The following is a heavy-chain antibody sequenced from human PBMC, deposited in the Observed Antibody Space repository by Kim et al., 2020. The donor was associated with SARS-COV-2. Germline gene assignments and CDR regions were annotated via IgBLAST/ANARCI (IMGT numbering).Heavy chain of an antibody. V-gene: IGHV5-51*01. Sequence: GESLKISCKGSGYSFTSYWIGWVRQMPGKGLEWMGIIYPGDSDTRYSPSFQGQVTISADKSISTAYLQWSSLKASDTAMYYCARPRYGDDSAFDPYYFDYWGQGTLVTVSS. CDR1: GYSFTSYW. CDR3: ARPRYGDDSAFDPYYFDY. J-gene: IGHJ4*02. D-gene: IGHD4-17*01. CDR2: IYPGDSDT.